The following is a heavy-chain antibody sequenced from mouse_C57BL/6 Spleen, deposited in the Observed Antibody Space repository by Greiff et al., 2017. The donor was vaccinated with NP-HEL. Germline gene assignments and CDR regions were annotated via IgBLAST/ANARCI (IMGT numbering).Heavy chain of an antibody. V-gene: IGHV1-80*01. J-gene: IGHJ4*01. D-gene: IGHD4-1*01. CDR1: GYAFSSYW. CDR2: IYPGDGDT. Sequence: VQLQQSGAELVKPGASVKISCKASGYAFSSYWMNWVKQRPGKGLEWIGQIYPGDGDTNYNGKFKGKATLTADKSSSTAYMQLSSLTSEDSAVYFCARRGTGTGAMDYWGQGTSVTVSS. CDR3: ARRGTGTGAMDY.